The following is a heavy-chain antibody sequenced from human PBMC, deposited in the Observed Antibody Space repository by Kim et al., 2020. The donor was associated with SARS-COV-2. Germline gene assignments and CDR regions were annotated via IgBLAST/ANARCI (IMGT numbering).Heavy chain of an antibody. J-gene: IGHJ6*02. Sequence: GGSLRLSCAASGFTFSNAWMSWVRQAPGKGLEWVGRIKSKTDGGTTDYAAPVKGRFTISRDDSKNTLYLQMNSLKTEDTAVYYCTTESLISYYGMDVWGQGTTVTVSS. CDR2: IKSKTDGGTT. CDR3: TTESLISYYGMDV. CDR1: GFTFSNAW. D-gene: IGHD3-16*01. V-gene: IGHV3-15*01.